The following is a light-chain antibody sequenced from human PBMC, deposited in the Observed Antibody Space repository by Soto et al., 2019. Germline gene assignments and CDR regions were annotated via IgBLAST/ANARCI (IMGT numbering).Light chain of an antibody. V-gene: IGKV1-5*01. J-gene: IGKJ4*01. CDR1: QSISSW. CDR2: DAS. Sequence: DIQMTQSPSTLSASVGDRVTITCRASQSISSWLAWYQQKPGKAPKLLIYDASGLESGVPSRFSGSGSGTEFTLTISSLQRDDFATYYCQQYNSYRLTFGGGTKVEIK. CDR3: QQYNSYRLT.